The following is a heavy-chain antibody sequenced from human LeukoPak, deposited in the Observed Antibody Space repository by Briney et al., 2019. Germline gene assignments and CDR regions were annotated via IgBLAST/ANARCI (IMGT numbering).Heavy chain of an antibody. J-gene: IGHJ4*02. D-gene: IGHD6-13*01. CDR2: INHSGST. V-gene: IGHV4-34*01. CDR3: ARAGQQLVLDH. Sequence: SETLSLTCAVYGGSFSGYYWSWIRQPPGKGLEWIGEINHSGSTNYNPSLKSRVTISVDTSRNQFSLKLSSVTAADAAVYYCARAGQQLVLDHWGQGTLVTVSS. CDR1: GGSFSGYY.